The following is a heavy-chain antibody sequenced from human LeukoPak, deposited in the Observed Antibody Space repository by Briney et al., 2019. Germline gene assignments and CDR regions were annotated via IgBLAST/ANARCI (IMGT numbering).Heavy chain of an antibody. Sequence: GGSLRLSCTGSGVIFSRYAVSWVRQAPGKGLEWVSAISKNTVDTYYADSVKGRLTISRDSSKNTGYLQMNSLRAEDTAVYYCVRDMEPLRYFDTWGQGTLVTVSS. CDR1: GVIFSRYA. CDR3: VRDMEPLRYFDT. D-gene: IGHD3-9*01. V-gene: IGHV3-23*01. CDR2: ISKNTVDT. J-gene: IGHJ4*02.